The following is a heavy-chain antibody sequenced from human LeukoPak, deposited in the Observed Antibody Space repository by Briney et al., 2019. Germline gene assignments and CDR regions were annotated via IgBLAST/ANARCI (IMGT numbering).Heavy chain of an antibody. J-gene: IGHJ3*02. D-gene: IGHD3-9*01. V-gene: IGHV3-20*04. CDR1: GFTFDDYG. CDR2: INWNGGGT. CDR3: ARAQTIFWEFDGFDI. Sequence: GGSLRLSCAASGFTFDDYGMSWVRQAPGKGLEWVSVINWNGGGTGYAVFVKGRFTISRDNAKNSLYLQMNSLRAEDTALYYCARAQTIFWEFDGFDIWGRGTKVTVSS.